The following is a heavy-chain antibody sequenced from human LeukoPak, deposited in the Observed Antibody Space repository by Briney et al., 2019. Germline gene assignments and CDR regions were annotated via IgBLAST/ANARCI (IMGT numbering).Heavy chain of an antibody. CDR1: GGSINSHSYY. V-gene: IGHV4-39*01. CDR3: VRHMSTNTGYFDS. CDR2: VYYDGTS. Sequence: SETLSLTCTVSGGSINSHSYYWGWIRPPPGQGLVWIGSVYYDGTSSSNPSLTSRAAVFVDTSRDEFSLDLSFVTAADTAVYYCVRHMSTNTGYFDSCGQGTLVSVSS. D-gene: IGHD5-24*01. J-gene: IGHJ4*02.